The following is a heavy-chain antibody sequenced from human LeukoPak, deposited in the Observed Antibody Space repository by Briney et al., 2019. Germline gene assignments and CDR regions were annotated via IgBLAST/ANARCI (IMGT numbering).Heavy chain of an antibody. CDR1: GFTFSDYA. CDR3: ARGGSVVVPAATLDY. Sequence: GGSLRLSCAASGFTFSDYAMHWVRQAPGEGLEWLTVIFYDGSIQYYADSVKGRFTTSRDNSGSTLYLQMNSLRAEDTAVYYCARGGSVVVPAATLDYWGQGTLVTVSS. V-gene: IGHV3-30*04. CDR2: IFYDGSIQ. J-gene: IGHJ4*02. D-gene: IGHD2-2*01.